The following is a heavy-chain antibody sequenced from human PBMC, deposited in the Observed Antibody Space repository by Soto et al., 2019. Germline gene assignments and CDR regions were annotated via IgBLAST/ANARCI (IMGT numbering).Heavy chain of an antibody. D-gene: IGHD1-7*01. V-gene: IGHV3-74*01. J-gene: IGHJ4*02. CDR2: IRSDGSYT. CDR3: ARDRSSVTGTAGDY. CDR1: AFTFSSHW. Sequence: GGSLRLSCAATAFTFSSHWMHWVRQTPGKGLVWVSRIRSDGSYTSYADSVKGRFTISRDNAKNTLYLQMNSLRAEDTAVYYCARDRSSVTGTAGDYWGQGILVTVS.